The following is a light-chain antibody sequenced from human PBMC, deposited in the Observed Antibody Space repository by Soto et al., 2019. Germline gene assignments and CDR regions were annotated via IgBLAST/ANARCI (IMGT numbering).Light chain of an antibody. CDR1: QSVSSRY. CDR2: GTS. J-gene: IGKJ1*01. CDR3: QQYGNSPAWT. V-gene: IGKV3-20*01. Sequence: EIGLTQSPGTLSLSPEERATLSCRAIQSVSSRYLAWYQQKPGQAPRLLFYGTSNRATGVPDRFSGSGSGTDFTLTISRLEPEDFAVYFCQQYGNSPAWTFGRGTKVDIK.